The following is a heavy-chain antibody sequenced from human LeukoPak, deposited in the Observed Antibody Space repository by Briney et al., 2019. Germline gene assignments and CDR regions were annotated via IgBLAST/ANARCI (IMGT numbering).Heavy chain of an antibody. Sequence: ASVKVSCKASGYTFSSYGITWVRQAPGQGLEWMGWISAYNGYTNYAQKLQGRVTMTTDTSTSTAYMELRSLRSDDTAAYYCARVSHYYGSEIEYWGQGTLVTVSS. CDR3: ARVSHYYGSEIEY. CDR1: GYTFSSYG. D-gene: IGHD3-10*01. J-gene: IGHJ4*02. CDR2: ISAYNGYT. V-gene: IGHV1-18*01.